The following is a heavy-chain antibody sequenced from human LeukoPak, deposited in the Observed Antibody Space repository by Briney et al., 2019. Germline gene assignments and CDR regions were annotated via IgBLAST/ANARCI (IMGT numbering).Heavy chain of an antibody. V-gene: IGHV4-38-2*02. CDR2: IYHSGST. CDR1: GYSVSSGYY. CDR3: ARTVGYCSSTSCYADARDTAMVTFVY. Sequence: SETLSLTCTVSGYSVSSGYYWGWIRQPPGKGLEWIGSIYHSGSTYYNPSLKSRVTISVDTSKNQFSLKLSSVTAADTAVYYCARTVGYCSSTSCYADARDTAMVTFVYWGQGTLVTVSS. D-gene: IGHD2-2*01. J-gene: IGHJ4*02.